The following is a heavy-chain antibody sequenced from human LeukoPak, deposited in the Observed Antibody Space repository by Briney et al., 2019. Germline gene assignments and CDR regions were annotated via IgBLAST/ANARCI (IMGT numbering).Heavy chain of an antibody. V-gene: IGHV1-2*02. Sequence: ASAKVSSKDSGYTSYGYFMHWVRQAPGQGLERMGWINPNSGDTKYAQKFQGRVTMTRDTSISTAYMELRRLRFDDAAVYYCVRDPSYSSGSGYWGQGTLVTDSS. CDR2: INPNSGDT. J-gene: IGHJ4*02. CDR3: VRDPSYSSGSGY. D-gene: IGHD6-19*01. CDR1: GYTSYGYF.